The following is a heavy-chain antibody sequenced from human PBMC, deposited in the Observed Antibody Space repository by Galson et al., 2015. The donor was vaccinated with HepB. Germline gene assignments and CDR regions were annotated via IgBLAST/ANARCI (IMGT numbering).Heavy chain of an antibody. Sequence: SETLSLTCTVSGGSISNSIYYWGWIRQPPGKGLEWIGSIHHSGNTHNNPSLKSRVTISLETSRNQFSLRLSSVTAADTAVYFCARHLAAAGSRTFDYWGQGTLVTVSS. J-gene: IGHJ4*02. D-gene: IGHD6-13*01. CDR3: ARHLAAAGSRTFDY. CDR2: IHHSGNT. V-gene: IGHV4-39*01. CDR1: GGSISNSIYY.